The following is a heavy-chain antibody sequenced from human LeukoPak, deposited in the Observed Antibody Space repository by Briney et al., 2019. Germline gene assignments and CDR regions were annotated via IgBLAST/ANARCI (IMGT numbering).Heavy chain of an antibody. CDR2: ISYDGSNK. Sequence: GRSLRLSCAASGFTFSSYAMHWVRQAPGKGLEWVAVISYDGSNKYYADSVKGRFTISRDNAKNSLYLQMNSLRAEDTAVYYCARGLHVLRYFDWSHNWFDPWGQGTLVTVSS. CDR1: GFTFSSYA. D-gene: IGHD3-9*01. CDR3: ARGLHVLRYFDWSHNWFDP. J-gene: IGHJ5*02. V-gene: IGHV3-30-3*01.